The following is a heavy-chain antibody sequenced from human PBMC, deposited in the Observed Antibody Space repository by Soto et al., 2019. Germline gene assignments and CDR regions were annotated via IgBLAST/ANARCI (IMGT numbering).Heavy chain of an antibody. CDR1: GGYFSGYY. Sequence: SETLCLTCGVYGGYFSGYYGSWIRQPPGKGLEWIGEINHSGSTNYNPSLKSRVTISVDTSKNQFSLKLSSVTAADTAVYYCARGVEEMATIKAIYWYFDLWGRGTLVTVSS. J-gene: IGHJ2*01. CDR2: INHSGST. D-gene: IGHD5-12*01. CDR3: ARGVEEMATIKAIYWYFDL. V-gene: IGHV4-34*01.